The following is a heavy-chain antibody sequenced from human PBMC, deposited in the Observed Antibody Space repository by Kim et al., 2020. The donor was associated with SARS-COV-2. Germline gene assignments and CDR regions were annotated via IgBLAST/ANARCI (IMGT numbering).Heavy chain of an antibody. V-gene: IGHV3-21*01. CDR3: ARGRGSGSYLGYYYYGMDV. J-gene: IGHJ6*02. Sequence: GGSLRLSCAASGFTFSSYSMNWVRQAPGKGLEWVSSISSSSSYIYYADSVKGRFTISRDNAKNSLYLQMNSLRAEDTAVYYCARGRGSGSYLGYYYYGMDVWGQGTTVTVSS. D-gene: IGHD1-26*01. CDR1: GFTFSSYS. CDR2: ISSSSSYI.